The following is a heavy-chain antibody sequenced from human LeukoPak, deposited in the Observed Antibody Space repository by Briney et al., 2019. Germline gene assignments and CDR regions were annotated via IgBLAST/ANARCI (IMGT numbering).Heavy chain of an antibody. J-gene: IGHJ6*03. CDR2: ITSSSSSI. D-gene: IGHD4-23*01. V-gene: IGHV3-21*01. CDR1: GFTFSSYT. CDR3: ARDPRLVRTYSDYYYMDV. Sequence: GGSLRLSCEASGFTFSSYTMNWVRQAPGEGLEWVSSITSSSSSIYYADSVKGRITISRDNARNSPYLQMNSLRAEDTAVYYCARDPRLVRTYSDYYYMDVWGKGTTVTVSS.